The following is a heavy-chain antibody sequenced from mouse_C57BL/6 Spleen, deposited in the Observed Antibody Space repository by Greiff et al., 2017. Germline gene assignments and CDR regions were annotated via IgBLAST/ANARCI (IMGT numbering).Heavy chain of an antibody. CDR3: ARSDGSSWFAY. V-gene: IGHV1-52*01. CDR2: IDPSDSET. CDR1: GYTFTSYW. D-gene: IGHD1-1*01. Sequence: QVQLQQPGAELVRPGSSVKLSCKASGYTFTSYWMHWVKQRPIQGLEWIGNIDPSDSETHYNQKFKDKATLTVDKSSSTAYMQLSSLTSEDSAVYYCARSDGSSWFAYGGQGPLVTVSA. J-gene: IGHJ3*01.